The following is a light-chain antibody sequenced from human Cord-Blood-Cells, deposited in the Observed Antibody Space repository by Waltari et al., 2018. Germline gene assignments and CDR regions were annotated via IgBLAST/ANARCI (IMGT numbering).Light chain of an antibody. Sequence: QSALTQPPSASGSPGQSVTISCTGTSSDVGGYNYAPWYQQHPGKAPKRMIYEVSKRPSGVPDRFSGSKSGNTASLTVSGLQAEDEADYYCSSYAGSNNYVFGTGTKVTVL. CDR1: SSDVGGYNY. CDR3: SSYAGSNNYV. J-gene: IGLJ1*01. V-gene: IGLV2-8*01. CDR2: EVS.